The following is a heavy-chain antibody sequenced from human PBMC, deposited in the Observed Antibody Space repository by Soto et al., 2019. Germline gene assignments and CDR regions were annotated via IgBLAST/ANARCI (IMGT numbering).Heavy chain of an antibody. J-gene: IGHJ4*02. CDR1: GGSISSSSYY. Sequence: PSETLSLTCTVSGGSISSSSYYWGWIRQPPGKGLEWIGSIYYSGSTYYNPSLKSRVTISVDTSKNQFSLKLSSVTAADTAVYYCARRGGREGDTVYYWGQGTLVTVSS. CDR2: IYYSGST. D-gene: IGHD4-4*01. CDR3: ARRGGREGDTVYY. V-gene: IGHV4-39*01.